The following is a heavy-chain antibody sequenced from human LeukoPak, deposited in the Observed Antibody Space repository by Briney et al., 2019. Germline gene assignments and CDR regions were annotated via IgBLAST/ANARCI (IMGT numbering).Heavy chain of an antibody. Sequence: SETLSLTCAVYGGSFSGYYWSWIRQPPGKGLEWIGYIYYSGSTNYNPSLKSRVTISVDTSKNQFSLKLSSVTAADTAAYYCARVADVGYFFDYWGQETLVTVSS. D-gene: IGHD2/OR15-2a*01. J-gene: IGHJ4*02. CDR2: IYYSGST. V-gene: IGHV4-59*01. CDR3: ARVADVGYFFDY. CDR1: GGSFSGYY.